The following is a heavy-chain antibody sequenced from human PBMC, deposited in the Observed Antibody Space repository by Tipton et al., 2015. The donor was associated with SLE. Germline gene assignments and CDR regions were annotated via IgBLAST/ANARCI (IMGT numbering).Heavy chain of an antibody. D-gene: IGHD3-3*01. CDR2: MYYSGRT. CDR1: GVPMIGDDW. J-gene: IGHJ4*02. CDR3: ARANYDFWSGLDY. V-gene: IGHV4-4*02. Sequence: LSLTCAVSGVPMIGDDWWSWLRQPPGKALEWIGFMYYSGRTNYNPSLKSRVTISVDTSKNQFSLKLSSVTAADTAVYYCARANYDFWSGLDYWGQGTLVTVSS.